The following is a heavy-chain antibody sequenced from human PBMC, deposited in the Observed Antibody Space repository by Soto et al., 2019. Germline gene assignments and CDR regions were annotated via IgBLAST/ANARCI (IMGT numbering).Heavy chain of an antibody. Sequence: GGSLRLSCSASGFTFSSYAMHWVRQAPGKGLEYVSAISSNGGSTYYADSVKGRFTISRDNSKNTLYLQMSSLRAEDTAVYYCVKGEQWPSLYYYYYGMDVWGQGTTVTVSS. V-gene: IGHV3-64D*08. J-gene: IGHJ6*02. D-gene: IGHD6-19*01. CDR1: GFTFSSYA. CDR3: VKGEQWPSLYYYYYGMDV. CDR2: ISSNGGST.